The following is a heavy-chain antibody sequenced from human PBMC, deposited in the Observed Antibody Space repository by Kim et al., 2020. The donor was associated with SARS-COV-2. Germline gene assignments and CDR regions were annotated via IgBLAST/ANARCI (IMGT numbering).Heavy chain of an antibody. CDR1: GFTFGDFA. V-gene: IGHV3-49*04. Sequence: GGSLRLSCRTSGFTFGDFAMTWVRQVPGKGLEWLGVIRNKAYGGTTEYAASVKGRFIISRDDSRSSAYLQMNSLKTEDTAVYYCTRGGRYLEWWSDVWG. CDR2: IRNKAYGGTT. CDR3: TRGGRYLEWWSDV. D-gene: IGHD3-3*01. J-gene: IGHJ6*03.